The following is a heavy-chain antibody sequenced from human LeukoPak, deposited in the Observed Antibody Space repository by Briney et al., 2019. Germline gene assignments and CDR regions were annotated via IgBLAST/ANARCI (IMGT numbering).Heavy chain of an antibody. CDR1: GFTFSISA. CDR2: ISDSGGST. J-gene: IGHJ4*02. CDR3: AKVSESNYDILTGYYTPHYFDY. Sequence: PGGSLRLSCAASGFTFSISAMSWVRQAPGKGLEWVSGISDSGGSTFYADSVKGRFTISRNNSKNILYLQMNSLRADDTAVYYCAKVSESNYDILTGYYTPHYFDYWGQGTLVTVSS. V-gene: IGHV3-23*01. D-gene: IGHD3-9*01.